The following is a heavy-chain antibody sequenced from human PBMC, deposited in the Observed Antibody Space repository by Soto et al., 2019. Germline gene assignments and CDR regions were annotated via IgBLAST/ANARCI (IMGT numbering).Heavy chain of an antibody. CDR1: GFTFTSYG. J-gene: IGHJ6*02. V-gene: IGHV1-18*01. CDR2: ISAYNGNT. Sequence: GASVKGSCQGSGFTFTSYGISWGRQAPGQRLGWMGWISAYNGNTNYAQKLQGRVTMTTDTSTSTAYMELRSLRSDDTAVYYCARGGWQWLPHYYYYYGMDVWGQGTTVTVSS. D-gene: IGHD6-19*01. CDR3: ARGGWQWLPHYYYYYGMDV.